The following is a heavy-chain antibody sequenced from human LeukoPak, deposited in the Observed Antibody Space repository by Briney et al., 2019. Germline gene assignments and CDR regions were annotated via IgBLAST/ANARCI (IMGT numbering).Heavy chain of an antibody. D-gene: IGHD5-12*01. Sequence: GGSLRLSCVVSGFTFSSYAMSWVRQAPGKGLEWVSSISNGGGYIYYEDSVKGRFTISRDNAKNSLYLQMNSLRAEDTAVYYCARAGLYSGSGLDYWGQGTLVTVSS. CDR1: GFTFSSYA. J-gene: IGHJ4*02. V-gene: IGHV3-21*01. CDR2: ISNGGGYI. CDR3: ARAGLYSGSGLDY.